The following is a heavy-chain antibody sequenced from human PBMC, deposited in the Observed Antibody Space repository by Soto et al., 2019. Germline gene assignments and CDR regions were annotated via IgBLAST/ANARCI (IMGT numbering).Heavy chain of an antibody. Sequence: QVHLVQSGAEVKQPGASVKVSCKASGNTFTNYAMHWVRQAPGQRLEWMGWINAGNGNTKYSQKFQGRVTITRDTSASKAYMEMSSLRSEDTAVYYCTRDRSVVAAGTQYYFDFWGQGTLVTVSS. D-gene: IGHD6-13*01. V-gene: IGHV1-3*01. CDR3: TRDRSVVAAGTQYYFDF. J-gene: IGHJ4*02. CDR2: INAGNGNT. CDR1: GNTFTNYA.